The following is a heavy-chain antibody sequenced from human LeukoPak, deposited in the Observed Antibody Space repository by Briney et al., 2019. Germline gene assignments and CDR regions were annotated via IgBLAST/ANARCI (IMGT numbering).Heavy chain of an antibody. Sequence: ASVKVSCKASGYTFTGYYIHWVRQAPGQGLEWMGWINPSSGGTSYAQKFQGRVTMTRDTSISTAYMEVSRPTSDDTAVYYCARDAAHQATVVVTNEPRGTPGAADYWGQGTLVTVSS. D-gene: IGHD3-22*01. CDR1: GYTFTGYY. CDR3: ARDAAHQATVVVTNEPRGTPGAADY. J-gene: IGHJ4*02. CDR2: INPSSGGT. V-gene: IGHV1-2*02.